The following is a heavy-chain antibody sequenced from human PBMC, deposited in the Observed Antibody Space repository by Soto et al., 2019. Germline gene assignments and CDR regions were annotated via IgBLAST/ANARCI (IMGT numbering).Heavy chain of an antibody. D-gene: IGHD3-10*01. CDR2: INSGECNT. Sequence: ASVKVSCKASGYTFTSYAMHWVRQAPVQRLEWMGWINSGECNTKYSQKFRGRVTMTRYTSASTAYMELRRMRSDDTAVYYCARDGWSYYGSGSYYASRYYFDYWGQGTLVTVSS. CDR1: GYTFTSYA. CDR3: ARDGWSYYGSGSYYASRYYFDY. J-gene: IGHJ4*02. V-gene: IGHV1-3*01.